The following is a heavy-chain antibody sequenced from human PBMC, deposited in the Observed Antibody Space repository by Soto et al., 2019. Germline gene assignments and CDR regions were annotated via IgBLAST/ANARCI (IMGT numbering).Heavy chain of an antibody. Sequence: SVKVSWKASGGTFSSYAISWVRQAPGQGLEWMGGILPIFGTANYAQKFQGRVTITADESTSTAYMELSGLRSEDTAVYYCARSRDGYNYGHRDAFDIWGQGTMVTVSS. CDR2: ILPIFGTA. CDR3: ARSRDGYNYGHRDAFDI. D-gene: IGHD5-12*01. V-gene: IGHV1-69*13. J-gene: IGHJ3*02. CDR1: GGTFSSYA.